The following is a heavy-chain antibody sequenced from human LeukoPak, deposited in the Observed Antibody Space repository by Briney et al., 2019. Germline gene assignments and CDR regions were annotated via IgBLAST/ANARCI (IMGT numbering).Heavy chain of an antibody. CDR2: IIPIFGTA. V-gene: IGHV1-69*05. CDR3: ARGAYYDFWSGPNWFDP. Sequence: SVKVSCKASGYTFTSYYMHWVRQAPGQGLEWMGVIIPIFGTANYAQKFQGRVTITTDESTSTAYMELSSLRSEDTAVYYCARGAYYDFWSGPNWFDPWGQGTLVTVSS. J-gene: IGHJ5*02. D-gene: IGHD3-3*01. CDR1: GYTFTSYY.